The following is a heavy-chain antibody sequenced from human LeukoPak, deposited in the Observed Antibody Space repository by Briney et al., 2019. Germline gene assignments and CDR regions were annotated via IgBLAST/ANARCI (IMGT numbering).Heavy chain of an antibody. Sequence: SETLSLTCTVSAGSISSYYWSWIRQPPGKGLEWIGYIYYSGSTNYNPSLKSRVTISVDTSKNQSSLKLSSVTAADTAVYYCARGYRQHVFDYWGQGTLVTVSS. V-gene: IGHV4-59*01. J-gene: IGHJ4*02. CDR3: ARGYRQHVFDY. CDR2: IYYSGST. CDR1: AGSISSYY. D-gene: IGHD6-6*01.